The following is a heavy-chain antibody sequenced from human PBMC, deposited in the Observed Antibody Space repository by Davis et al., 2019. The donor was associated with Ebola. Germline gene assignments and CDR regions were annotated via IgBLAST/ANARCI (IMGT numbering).Heavy chain of an antibody. V-gene: IGHV1-2*02. Sequence: ASVKVSCKTSGYTFTDYYMHWVRQTPGQGLEWMGRINPKSGATTYAQKFQGRVTMTRDTSSGTAYMDLSSLKSDDTAVYYCARGPAANAPLDYWGQGTLVTVSS. CDR1: GYTFTDYY. D-gene: IGHD2-2*01. J-gene: IGHJ4*02. CDR2: INPKSGAT. CDR3: ARGPAANAPLDY.